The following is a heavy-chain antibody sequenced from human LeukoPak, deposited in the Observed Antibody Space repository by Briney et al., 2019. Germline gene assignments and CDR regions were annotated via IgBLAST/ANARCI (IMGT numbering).Heavy chain of an antibody. Sequence: GGSLRLSCAASGFTSRNYGMHWVRQAPGEGLQWVAFIRYDGSKVYSAGSVKGRFTISRDNSKNTLDLQMNSLRAEDTAVYYCARDGTYSHFDYWGQGTLVTVSS. CDR2: IRYDGSKV. CDR3: ARDGTYSHFDY. J-gene: IGHJ4*02. D-gene: IGHD2-15*01. CDR1: GFTSRNYG. V-gene: IGHV3-30*02.